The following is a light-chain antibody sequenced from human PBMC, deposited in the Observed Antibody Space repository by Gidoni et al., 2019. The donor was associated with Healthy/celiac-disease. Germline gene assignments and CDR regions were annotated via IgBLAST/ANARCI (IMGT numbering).Light chain of an antibody. Sequence: DIQLTQSPSFLSASVGDRVTITCRASQGISSYLAWYQQKPGKAPKLLIYAASTLQSGVPSRFSGSGSGTEFTLTISSLQPEDFATYYCQQLNSYPRVTFXPXTKVDIK. CDR3: QQLNSYPRVT. J-gene: IGKJ3*01. CDR1: QGISSY. V-gene: IGKV1-9*01. CDR2: AAS.